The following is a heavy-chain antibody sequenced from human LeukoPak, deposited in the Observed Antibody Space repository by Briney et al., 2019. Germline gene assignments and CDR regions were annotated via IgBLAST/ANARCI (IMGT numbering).Heavy chain of an antibody. D-gene: IGHD3-16*01. CDR1: GFTFGGYW. CDR2: IKQDGSER. Sequence: GGSLRLSCAASGFTFGGYWMTRVRQAPGKGLEWVANIKQDGSERYYVDSVKGRFTISRDNAKNSLSLQMNSLRVEDTAMYYCARYDGGDQAPGDYWGQGTLVTVSS. CDR3: ARYDGGDQAPGDY. J-gene: IGHJ4*02. V-gene: IGHV3-7*01.